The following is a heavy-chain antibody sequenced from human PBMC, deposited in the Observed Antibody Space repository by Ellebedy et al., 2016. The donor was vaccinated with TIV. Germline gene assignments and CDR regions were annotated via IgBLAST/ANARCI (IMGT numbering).Heavy chain of an antibody. V-gene: IGHV3-21*01. CDR2: ISSSSSYI. CDR3: ARNWDLDRGVDY. J-gene: IGHJ4*02. CDR1: GFTFSSYS. Sequence: GGSLRLXXAASGFTFSSYSMNWVRQAPGKGLEWVSSISSSSSYIYYADSVKGRFTISRDNAKNSLYLQMNSLRAEDTAVYYCARNWDLDRGVDYWGQGTLVTVSS. D-gene: IGHD2-2*03.